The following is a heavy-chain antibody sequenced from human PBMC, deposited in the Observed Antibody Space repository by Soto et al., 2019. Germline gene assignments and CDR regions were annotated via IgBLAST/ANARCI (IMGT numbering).Heavy chain of an antibody. J-gene: IGHJ3*02. CDR1: GYTFTSYY. Sequence: GASVKVSCKASGYTFTSYYMHWVRQAPGQGLEWMGIINPSGGSTSYAQKFQGRVTMTRDTSTSTVYMELSSLRSEDTALYYCARGGLNIVATGAAFDIWGQGTMVTVSS. D-gene: IGHD5-12*01. V-gene: IGHV1-46*03. CDR2: INPSGGST. CDR3: ARGGLNIVATGAAFDI.